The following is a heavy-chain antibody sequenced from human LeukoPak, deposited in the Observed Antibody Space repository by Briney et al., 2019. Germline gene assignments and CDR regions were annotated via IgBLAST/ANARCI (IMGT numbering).Heavy chain of an antibody. CDR1: GGSISSTSYY. CDR3: ARHVPTMIVVVAFDI. D-gene: IGHD3-22*01. V-gene: IGHV4-39*01. Sequence: SETLSLTCTVSGGSISSTSYYWGWIRQPPGKGLEWIGSIYYSGSTYYNSSLKSRVTISVDTSKNQFSLKLSSVTAADTAVYYCARHVPTMIVVVAFDIWGQGTMVTVSS. CDR2: IYYSGST. J-gene: IGHJ3*02.